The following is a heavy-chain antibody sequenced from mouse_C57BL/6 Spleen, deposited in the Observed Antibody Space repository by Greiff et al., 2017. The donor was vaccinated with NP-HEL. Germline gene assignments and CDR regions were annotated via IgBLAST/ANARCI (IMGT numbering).Heavy chain of an antibody. D-gene: IGHD2-2*01. Sequence: VQLKESGAELVRPGASVTLSCKASGYTFTDYEMHWVKQTPVHGLEWIGAIDPETGGTAYNQKFKGKAILTADKSSSTAYMELRSLTSEDSAVYYCTREGGLRDFDYWGQGTTLTVSS. CDR3: TREGGLRDFDY. J-gene: IGHJ2*01. V-gene: IGHV1-15*01. CDR1: GYTFTDYE. CDR2: IDPETGGT.